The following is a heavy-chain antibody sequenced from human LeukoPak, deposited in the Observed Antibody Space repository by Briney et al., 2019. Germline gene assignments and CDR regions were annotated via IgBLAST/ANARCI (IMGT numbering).Heavy chain of an antibody. Sequence: GGSLRLSCAASGFTFSSYSMNWVRQAPGKGLEWVSSISSSSSYIYYADSVKGRFTISRDNAKNSLYLQMNSLRAEDTAVYYCARCRRKYQPYYYMDVWGKGTTVTVSS. CDR1: GFTFSSYS. J-gene: IGHJ6*03. CDR2: ISSSSSYI. D-gene: IGHD2-2*01. V-gene: IGHV3-21*01. CDR3: ARCRRKYQPYYYMDV.